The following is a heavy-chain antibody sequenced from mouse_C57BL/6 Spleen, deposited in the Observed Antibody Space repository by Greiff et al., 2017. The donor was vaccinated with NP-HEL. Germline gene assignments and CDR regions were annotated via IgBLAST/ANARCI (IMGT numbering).Heavy chain of an antibody. J-gene: IGHJ3*01. V-gene: IGHV1-82*01. Sequence: VKLQESGPELVKPGASVKISCKASGYAFSSSWMNWVKQRPGKGLEWIGRIYPGDGDTNYNGKFKGKATLTADKSSSTAYMQLSSLTSEDSAVYFCARGGLRSEGAYWGQGTLVTVSA. CDR2: IYPGDGDT. CDR1: GYAFSSSW. CDR3: ARGGLRSEGAY. D-gene: IGHD1-1*01.